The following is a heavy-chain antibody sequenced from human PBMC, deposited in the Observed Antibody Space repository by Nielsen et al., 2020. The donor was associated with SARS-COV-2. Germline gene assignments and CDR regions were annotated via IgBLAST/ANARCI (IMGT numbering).Heavy chain of an antibody. CDR1: GFTVSSNY. V-gene: IGHV3-53*01. J-gene: IGHJ4*02. Sequence: GESLKISCAASGFTVSSNYMSWVRQAPGKGLEWVSVIYSGGSTYYADSVKGRFTISRDNSKNTLYLQMNSLRAEDTAVYYCAKDQEDYGDYAGVFGYWGQGTLVTVSS. D-gene: IGHD4-17*01. CDR3: AKDQEDYGDYAGVFGY. CDR2: IYSGGST.